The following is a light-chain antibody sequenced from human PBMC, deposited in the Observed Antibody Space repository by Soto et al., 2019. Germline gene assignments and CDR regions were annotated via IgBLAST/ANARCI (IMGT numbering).Light chain of an antibody. CDR1: SSDVGGYNY. CDR3: CSYAGSPRDV. Sequence: QSALTQPRSVSGSPGQSVTISCTGTSSDVGGYNYVSWYQQQPGKAPKVMIYDVSERPSGVPDRFSGSKSGNTASLTISGLQAEDEADYYCCSYAGSPRDVLGTGTKLTVL. V-gene: IGLV2-11*01. CDR2: DVS. J-gene: IGLJ1*01.